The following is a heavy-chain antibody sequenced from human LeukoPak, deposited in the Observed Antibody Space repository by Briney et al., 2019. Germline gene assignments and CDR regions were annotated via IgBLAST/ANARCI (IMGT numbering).Heavy chain of an antibody. J-gene: IGHJ4*02. CDR3: AREVGYCSGGSCYSYFDY. V-gene: IGHV4-59*01. CDR1: GGSISSYY. Sequence: SETLSLTCTVSGGSISSYYWSWIRQPPGKGLEWIGYIYYSGITNYNASLTNRVTISVDTSKNQFSLKLSSVTAADTAVYYCAREVGYCSGGSCYSYFDYWGQGTLVTVSS. CDR2: IYYSGIT. D-gene: IGHD2-15*01.